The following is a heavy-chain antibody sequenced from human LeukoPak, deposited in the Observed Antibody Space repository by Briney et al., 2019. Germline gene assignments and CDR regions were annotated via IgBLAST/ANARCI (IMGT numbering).Heavy chain of an antibody. J-gene: IGHJ6*02. V-gene: IGHV3-48*03. CDR3: ARDRRIRETYYYYGMDV. D-gene: IGHD1-26*01. CDR1: GFTFSSYE. Sequence: GGSLRLSCAVSGFTFSSYEMNWVRQAPGKGLEWVSFISSRGNTIYYADSVKGRFTISRDNAKNSVYLQMNSLRAEDTAVYYCARDRRIRETYYYYGMDVRGPVTTVTVSS. CDR2: ISSRGNTI.